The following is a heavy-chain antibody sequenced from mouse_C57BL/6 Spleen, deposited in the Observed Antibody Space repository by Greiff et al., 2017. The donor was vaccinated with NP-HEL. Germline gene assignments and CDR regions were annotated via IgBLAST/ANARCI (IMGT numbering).Heavy chain of an antibody. Sequence: QVQLKQSGPELVKPGASVKISCKASGYAFSSSWMNWVKQRPGKGLEWIGRIYPGDGDTNYNGKFKGKATLTADKSSSTAYMQLSSLTSEDSAVYFCAREAITTVVATYYFDYWGQGTTLTVSS. J-gene: IGHJ2*01. CDR1: GYAFSSSW. CDR3: AREAITTVVATYYFDY. V-gene: IGHV1-82*01. D-gene: IGHD1-1*01. CDR2: IYPGDGDT.